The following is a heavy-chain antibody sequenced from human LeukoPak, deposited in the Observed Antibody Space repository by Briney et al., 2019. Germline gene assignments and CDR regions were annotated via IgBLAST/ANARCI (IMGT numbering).Heavy chain of an antibody. V-gene: IGHV1-69*04. CDR3: ARGAVGATTGEFDS. D-gene: IGHD1-26*01. CDR1: GGTFSGYS. Sequence: SVKVSCKASGGTFSGYSISWVRQAPGQGLEWMGRIIPIISFASYAQKFQGRVTITADKSTSTAYMDLSSLRSEDTAVYYCARGAVGATTGEFDSWGQGTLVTVSS. J-gene: IGHJ4*02. CDR2: IIPIISFA.